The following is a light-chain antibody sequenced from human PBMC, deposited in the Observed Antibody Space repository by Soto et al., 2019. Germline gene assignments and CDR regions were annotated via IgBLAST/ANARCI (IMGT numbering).Light chain of an antibody. CDR2: DAS. V-gene: IGKV3-20*01. Sequence: EIVMTQSPATLSVSPGEIATLSCRASQSVSNYLAWYQQKPGRPPRLLFYDASNRATGIPARFSGSGSGTDFTLTISRLEPEDFAVYYCQQYGSSPLTFGGGTKVDI. CDR1: QSVSNY. J-gene: IGKJ4*01. CDR3: QQYGSSPLT.